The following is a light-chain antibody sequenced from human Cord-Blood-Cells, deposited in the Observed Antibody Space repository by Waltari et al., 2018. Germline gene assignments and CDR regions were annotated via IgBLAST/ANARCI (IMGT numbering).Light chain of an antibody. CDR3: QQSSNWPT. V-gene: IGKV3-11*01. CDR2: DAS. J-gene: IGKJ4*01. Sequence: EIVLTQSPATLSLSPGDRATLSCRPSQSVSSYLAWYQQKPGQAPRLLIYDASNRATGIPARFSGSGSGTDFTLTISILEPEDFAVYYCQQSSNWPTFGGGTKVEIK. CDR1: QSVSSY.